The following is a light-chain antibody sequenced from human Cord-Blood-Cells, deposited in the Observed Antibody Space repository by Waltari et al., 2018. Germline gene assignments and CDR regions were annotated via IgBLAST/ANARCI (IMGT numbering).Light chain of an antibody. Sequence: EIVLTQSPGTLSLSPGERATHSCRASQSVSSSYLAWYQQKPGQAPRLLIYGASSRATGIPDRFSGRGSGTDFTLTISRLEPEDFAVYYCQQYGSSPKTFGQGTKVEIK. J-gene: IGKJ1*01. CDR3: QQYGSSPKT. CDR1: QSVSSSY. CDR2: GAS. V-gene: IGKV3-20*01.